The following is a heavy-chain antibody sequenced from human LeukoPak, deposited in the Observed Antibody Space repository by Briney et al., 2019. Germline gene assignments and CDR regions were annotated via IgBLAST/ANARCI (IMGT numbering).Heavy chain of an antibody. J-gene: IGHJ5*02. V-gene: IGHV4-4*07. D-gene: IGHD3-3*01. Sequence: PSETLSLTCTVSGGSISSYYWSWIRQPAGKGLEWIGRIYTSGSTNYNPSLKSRVTISVDTSKNQFSLKLSSVTAADTAVYYCARGPLRITIFGVVIKQGFDPWGQGTLVTVSS. CDR3: ARGPLRITIFGVVIKQGFDP. CDR2: IYTSGST. CDR1: GGSISSYY.